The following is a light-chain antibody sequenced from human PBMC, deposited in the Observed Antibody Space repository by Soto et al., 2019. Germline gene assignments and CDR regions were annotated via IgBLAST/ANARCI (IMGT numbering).Light chain of an antibody. Sequence: QSVLTQPASVSGSPGQSITISCTGTSSDVGSYNLVSWYQQHPCKAPKLMIYDVSNRPSVVSSRFSGSKSDNTASLTISGLQAEDEADYYSSSYTTSSTEIFGTGTKVTVL. CDR2: DVS. CDR1: SSDVGSYNL. CDR3: SSYTTSSTEI. J-gene: IGLJ1*01. V-gene: IGLV2-14*02.